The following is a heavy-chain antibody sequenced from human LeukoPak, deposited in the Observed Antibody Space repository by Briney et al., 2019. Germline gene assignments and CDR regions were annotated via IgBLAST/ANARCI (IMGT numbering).Heavy chain of an antibody. CDR1: GYSFTNYH. CDR2: INPSGGST. CDR3: ARDQGLTGYFDY. D-gene: IGHD3-9*01. J-gene: IGHJ4*02. Sequence: ASVKVSCKTSGYSFTNYHMHWVRQAPGQGLEWMGIINPSGGSTNYAQKFQGRVTMTRDTSTTTVYMELTSLKSEDTAVYYCARDQGLTGYFDYWGQGTLVTVSS. V-gene: IGHV1-46*01.